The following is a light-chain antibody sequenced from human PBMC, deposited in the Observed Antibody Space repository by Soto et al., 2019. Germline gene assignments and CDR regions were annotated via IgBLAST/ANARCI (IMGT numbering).Light chain of an antibody. J-gene: IGKJ1*01. CDR2: GAS. CDR3: QQYNNWPPWT. Sequence: DIVMTQSPATLSVSPGERATLSCRASQRVSSNLAWYQQKPGQAPRLLIYGASTRATGIPARFSGSVSGTEFTLTISSLQSEDFGVYYYQQYNNWPPWTFGQGTKVEIK. CDR1: QRVSSN. V-gene: IGKV3-15*01.